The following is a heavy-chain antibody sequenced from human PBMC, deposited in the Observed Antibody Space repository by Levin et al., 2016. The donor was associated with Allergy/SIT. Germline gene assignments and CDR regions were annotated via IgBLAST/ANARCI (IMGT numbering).Heavy chain of an antibody. V-gene: IGHV3-23*01. Sequence: GGSLRLSCAASGFTFSSYAMSWVRQAPGKGLEWVSAISGSGGSTYYADSVKGRFTISRDNSKNTLYLQMNSLRAEDTAVYYCAKDAVVVKIQLWLRGSSRGYGMDVWGQGTTVTVSS. J-gene: IGHJ6*02. CDR2: ISGSGGST. D-gene: IGHD5-18*01. CDR3: AKDAVVVKIQLWLRGSSRGYGMDV. CDR1: GFTFSSYA.